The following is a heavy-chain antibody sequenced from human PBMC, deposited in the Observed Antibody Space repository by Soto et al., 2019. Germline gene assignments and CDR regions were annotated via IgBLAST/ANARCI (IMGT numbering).Heavy chain of an antibody. CDR1: GYTFTSYG. V-gene: IGHV1-18*01. D-gene: IGHD2-15*01. CDR3: ARYGSGDCNDGRCYSPFDY. J-gene: IGHJ4*02. Sequence: GASVKVSCKASGYTFTSYGISWVRQAPGQGLEWMGWISAYNGNTNYAQKLQGRVTMTTDTSTSTAYMELRSLRSDDTAVYYCARYGSGDCNDGRCYSPFDYWGQGTLVTVSS. CDR2: ISAYNGNT.